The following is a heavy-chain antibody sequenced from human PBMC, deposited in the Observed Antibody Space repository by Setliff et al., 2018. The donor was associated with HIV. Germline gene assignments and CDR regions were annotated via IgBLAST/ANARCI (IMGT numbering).Heavy chain of an antibody. D-gene: IGHD1-26*01. Sequence: ASVKVSCKASGYTFTIYGITWVRQAPGQGLEWMGWISGHSDSRKYGQKFDGRVTLTMDTSTSTAYMGLMKLTPDDTAVYYCARGWELNVWGQGTPVTVSS. CDR3: ARGWELNV. CDR2: ISGHSDSR. CDR1: GYTFTIYG. J-gene: IGHJ4*02. V-gene: IGHV1-18*01.